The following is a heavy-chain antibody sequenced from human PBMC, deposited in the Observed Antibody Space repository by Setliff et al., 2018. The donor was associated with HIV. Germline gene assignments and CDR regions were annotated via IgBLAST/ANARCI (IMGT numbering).Heavy chain of an antibody. V-gene: IGHV1-24*01. CDR2: FDPEDGDT. D-gene: IGHD6-19*01. Sequence: ASVKVSCKVSGYTLTELTMHWVRQAPGKGLEWMGRFDPEDGDTLYAQRFQGRVTMTEDTSTDTAYLELSGLRSEDTAVYYCATAKEQWLTEGGFDYWGQGTLVTVSS. J-gene: IGHJ4*02. CDR1: GYTLTELT. CDR3: ATAKEQWLTEGGFDY.